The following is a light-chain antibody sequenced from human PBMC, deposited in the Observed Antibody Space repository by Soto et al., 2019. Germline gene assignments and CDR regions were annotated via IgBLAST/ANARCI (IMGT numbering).Light chain of an antibody. Sequence: EIVMTQSPATVPVSPGERVTLSCRASQSVSIDLAWYQQKPGQAPRLLIYGASTRATDIQATFTGSGSGTEFTLTIRSLQSEDIAVYYCKQYNKWPQTFGQGTKVDIK. CDR1: QSVSID. CDR2: GAS. V-gene: IGKV3-15*01. CDR3: KQYNKWPQT. J-gene: IGKJ1*01.